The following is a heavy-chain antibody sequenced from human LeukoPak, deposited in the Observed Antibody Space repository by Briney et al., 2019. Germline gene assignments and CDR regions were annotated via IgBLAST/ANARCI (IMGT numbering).Heavy chain of an antibody. V-gene: IGHV3-11*01. Sequence: PGGSLRLSCAASGFTFSDYYMSWIRQAPGEGLEWASYISSSGSTIYYADSVKGRFTISRDNAKNSLYLQMNSLRAEDTAVYYCARVLVAAAGGDDAFDIWGQGTMVTVSS. CDR3: ARVLVAAAGGDDAFDI. CDR1: GFTFSDYY. D-gene: IGHD6-13*01. J-gene: IGHJ3*02. CDR2: ISSSGSTI.